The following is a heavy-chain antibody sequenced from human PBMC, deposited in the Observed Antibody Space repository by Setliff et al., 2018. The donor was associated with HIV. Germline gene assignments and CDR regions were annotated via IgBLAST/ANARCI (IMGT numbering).Heavy chain of an antibody. CDR2: IITLFGEA. Sequence: GASVKVSCKASRGTFRNSAINWVRQAPGQGLVWMGGIITLFGEANYAQKFQGRVTITADESTSTAYMELNSLRSDDAAVYYCARQPYYDDDGINLPSEWRVLGWGQGTLVTVSS. CDR3: ARQPYYDDDGINLPSEWRVLG. V-gene: IGHV1-69*13. J-gene: IGHJ4*02. CDR1: RGTFRNSA. D-gene: IGHD3-16*01.